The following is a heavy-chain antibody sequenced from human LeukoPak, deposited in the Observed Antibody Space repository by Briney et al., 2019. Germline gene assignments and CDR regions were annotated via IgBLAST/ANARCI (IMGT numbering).Heavy chain of an antibody. CDR3: ARSSMDTGNYLWDY. CDR1: GYTFTTYY. Sequence: GASVKVSFKASGYTFTTYYLHWLRQAPGQGLDWMGVINPIGGSTSYAQKFEGRVTMTRDTSTSTVYMELTSLRSDDTAVYYCARSSMDTGNYLWDYWGQGTLVTVSS. CDR2: INPIGGST. J-gene: IGHJ4*02. D-gene: IGHD1-7*01. V-gene: IGHV1-46*01.